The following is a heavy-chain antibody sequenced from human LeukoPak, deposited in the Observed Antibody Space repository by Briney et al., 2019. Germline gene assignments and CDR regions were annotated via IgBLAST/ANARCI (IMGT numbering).Heavy chain of an antibody. D-gene: IGHD4-17*01. CDR1: GFTFSSYS. V-gene: IGHV3-21*01. CDR3: ARVDYGDYWFDP. CDR2: ISSSSYI. J-gene: IGHJ5*02. Sequence: HPGGSLRLSCAASGFTFSSYSMNWVRQAPGKGLEWVSSISSSSYIYYADSVKGRFTISRDNAKNSLYLQMNSLRAEDTAVYYCARVDYGDYWFDPWGQGTLVTVSS.